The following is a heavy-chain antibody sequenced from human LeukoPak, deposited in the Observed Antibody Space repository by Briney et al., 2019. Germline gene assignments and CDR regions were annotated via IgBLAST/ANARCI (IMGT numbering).Heavy chain of an antibody. V-gene: IGHV4-34*01. J-gene: IGHJ4*02. CDR3: ARGKSPRYCSSTSCPYNYYFDY. CDR2: INHSGST. CDR1: GGSFSGYY. Sequence: SETLSLTCAVYGGSFSGYYWSWIRQPPGKGLEWIGEINHSGSTNYNPSLKSRVTISVDTSKNQFSLKLSSVTAADTAVYYCARGKSPRYCSSTSCPYNYYFDYWGQGTPVTVSS. D-gene: IGHD2-2*01.